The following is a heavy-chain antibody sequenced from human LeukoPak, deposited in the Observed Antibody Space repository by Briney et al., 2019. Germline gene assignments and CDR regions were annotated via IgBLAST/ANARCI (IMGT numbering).Heavy chain of an antibody. J-gene: IGHJ5*02. V-gene: IGHV4-4*07. CDR2: IYTSGST. CDR1: GGSISSYY. D-gene: IGHD2-8*01. CDR3: ARSALYCTNGVCAKKNWFDP. Sequence: SETLSLTCTVSGGSISSYYWSWVRQPAGKGLEWVGRIYTSGSTNYNPSLKSRVTMSVDTSKNQFSLKLSSVTAADTAVYYCARSALYCTNGVCAKKNWFDPWGQGTLVTVSS.